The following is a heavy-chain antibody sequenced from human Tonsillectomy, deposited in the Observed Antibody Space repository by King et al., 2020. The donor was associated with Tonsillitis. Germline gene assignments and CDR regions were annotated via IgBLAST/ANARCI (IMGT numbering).Heavy chain of an antibody. CDR3: ARGSLTIFGVAPHY. CDR2: INHSGST. Sequence: HVQLQQWGAGLLKPSETLSLTCAVYGGSFRTYYWSWIRQPPGKGLEWIGEINHSGSTNYNPSLKSRVTISVDTSKNQFSLKVSLVTAADTALYYCARGSLTIFGVAPHYWGQGTLVTVSS. CDR1: GGSFRTYY. V-gene: IGHV4-34*01. J-gene: IGHJ4*02. D-gene: IGHD3-3*01.